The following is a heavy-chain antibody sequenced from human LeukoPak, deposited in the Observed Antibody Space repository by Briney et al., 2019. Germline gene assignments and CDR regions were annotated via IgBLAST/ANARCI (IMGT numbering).Heavy chain of an antibody. CDR3: ARARTYYYDSSGYGSDY. D-gene: IGHD3-22*01. CDR1: GFTVSSNY. J-gene: IGHJ4*02. Sequence: GGSLRLSCAASGFTVSSNYMSWVRQAPGKGLEWVSVIYSGGSTYYADSVKGRFTISRDNSKNMLYLQMNSLRAEDTAVYYCARARTYYYDSSGYGSDYWGQGTLVTVSS. V-gene: IGHV3-53*01. CDR2: IYSGGST.